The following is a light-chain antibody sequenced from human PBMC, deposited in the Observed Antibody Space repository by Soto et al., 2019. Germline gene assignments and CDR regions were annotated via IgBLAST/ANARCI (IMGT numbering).Light chain of an antibody. V-gene: IGLV2-14*01. J-gene: IGLJ2*01. CDR2: EIS. CDR1: SSDIGGYRY. CDR3: RSYSSSSTDVV. Sequence: QSALTQPASVSGSPGQSITISCTGTSSDIGGYRYVSWYQQHPGKAPKLMISEISNRPSGVPNRFSGSKSGNTASLTISGLQAEDEADYYCRSYSSSSTDVVFGGGTKLTVL.